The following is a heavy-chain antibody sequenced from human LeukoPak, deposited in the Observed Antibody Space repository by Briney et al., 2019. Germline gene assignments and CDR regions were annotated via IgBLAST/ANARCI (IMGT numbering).Heavy chain of an antibody. J-gene: IGHJ5*02. Sequence: GGSLRLSCAASGFTFSNYGMSWVRQAPGKGLQWVSLISGSGDIAYYADSVKGRFTISRDNSKNTLSLQMNSLRAEDTAVYYCAKDGYSSAWNFDPWGQGTLVTVSS. D-gene: IGHD6-19*01. CDR1: GFTFSNYG. CDR3: AKDGYSSAWNFDP. V-gene: IGHV3-23*01. CDR2: ISGSGDIA.